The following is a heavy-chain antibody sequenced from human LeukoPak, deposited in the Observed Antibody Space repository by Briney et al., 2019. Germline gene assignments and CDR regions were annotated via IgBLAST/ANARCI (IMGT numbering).Heavy chain of an antibody. Sequence: PGGSLRLSCAASGFSVSSSFMSWVRQAPGNGLEWVSFIYSIGSTFYADSVKGRFTISRNDSKNTLYLHMNSLRTEDTAVYYCARDRVYLGREDAFDIWGQGTMVTVSS. CDR3: ARDRVYLGREDAFDI. CDR2: IYSIGST. V-gene: IGHV3-53*01. J-gene: IGHJ3*02. CDR1: GFSVSSSF. D-gene: IGHD7-27*01.